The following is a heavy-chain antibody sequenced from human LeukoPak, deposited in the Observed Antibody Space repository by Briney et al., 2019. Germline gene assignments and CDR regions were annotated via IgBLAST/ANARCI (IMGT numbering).Heavy chain of an antibody. CDR3: ARAPDSSGHIYYYYYMDV. D-gene: IGHD3-22*01. J-gene: IGHJ6*03. V-gene: IGHV3-21*04. CDR2: ISGSSSYI. Sequence: GGSLRLSCAASGFTFSSYSMSWARQAPGKGREWVSSISGSSSYIYYADSVKGRFTISRDNAKNSLYLQMNSLRAEDTAVYYCARAPDSSGHIYYYYYMDVWGKGTTVTISS. CDR1: GFTFSSYS.